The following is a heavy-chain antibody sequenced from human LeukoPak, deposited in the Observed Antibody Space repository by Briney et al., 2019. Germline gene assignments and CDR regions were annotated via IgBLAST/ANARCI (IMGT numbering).Heavy chain of an antibody. Sequence: GGSLRLSCAASGFTFSTYWMHWVRQAPGKGLVWVSRINTDGSSTAYADSVKGRFTVSRDNAKNTLYLQMNSLRAEDTAVYYCAFSAASRQTYYGTDVWGKGTTVTVSS. V-gene: IGHV3-74*01. J-gene: IGHJ6*04. CDR3: AFSAASRQTYYGTDV. CDR1: GFTFSTYW. CDR2: INTDGSST. D-gene: IGHD2-2*01.